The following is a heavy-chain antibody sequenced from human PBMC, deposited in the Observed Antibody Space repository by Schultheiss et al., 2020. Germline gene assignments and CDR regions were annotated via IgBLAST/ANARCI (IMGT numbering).Heavy chain of an antibody. Sequence: SETLSLTCTVSGGSISSYYWSWIRQPPGKGLEWIGYIYYSGSTNYNPSLKSRVTISVDTSKNQFSLKLSSVTAADTAVYYCARDGIYCGGDCPHNWFDPWGQGTLVTVSS. J-gene: IGHJ5*02. D-gene: IGHD2-21*02. V-gene: IGHV4-59*01. CDR1: GGSISSYY. CDR3: ARDGIYCGGDCPHNWFDP. CDR2: IYYSGST.